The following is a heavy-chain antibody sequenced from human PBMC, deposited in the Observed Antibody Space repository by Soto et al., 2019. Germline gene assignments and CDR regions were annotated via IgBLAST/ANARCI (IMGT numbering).Heavy chain of an antibody. V-gene: IGHV1-18*01. CDR2: ISAYNGNT. J-gene: IGHJ6*03. D-gene: IGHD2-2*01. CDR3: ARDPTKYCSSTSCYYYYMDV. Sequence: ASVKVSCKASGYTFTSYGISWVRQAPGQGLEWMGWISAYNGNTNYAQKLQGRVTMTTDTSTSTAYMELRSLRSDDTAVYYCARDPTKYCSSTSCYYYYMDVWGQGTTVTVSS. CDR1: GYTFTSYG.